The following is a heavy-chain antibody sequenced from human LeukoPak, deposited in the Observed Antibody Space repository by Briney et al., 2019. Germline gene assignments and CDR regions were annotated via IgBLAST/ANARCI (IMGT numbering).Heavy chain of an antibody. J-gene: IGHJ5*02. V-gene: IGHV3-23*01. CDR1: GFTFSSYG. CDR2: ISGSGGST. CDR3: AGGPKQQLLWGRASNGFDP. Sequence: PGGTLRLSCAASGFTFSSYGVSWVRQAPGKGLEWVSAISGSGGSTYYADSVKGRFTISRDNSKNMLYLQMNSLRAEDTAVYYCAGGPKQQLLWGRASNGFDPWGQGTLVTVSS. D-gene: IGHD2-2*01.